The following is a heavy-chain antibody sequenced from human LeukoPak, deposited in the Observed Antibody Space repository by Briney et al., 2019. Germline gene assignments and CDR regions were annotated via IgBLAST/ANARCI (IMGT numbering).Heavy chain of an antibody. V-gene: IGHV1-18*04. CDR1: GYTFTSYG. CDR2: IGAYNGNT. D-gene: IGHD6-19*01. J-gene: IGHJ4*02. CDR3: ARYSSGWYGYYFDY. Sequence: GASVKVSCKASGYTFTSYGISWVRQAPGQGLEWMGWIGAYNGNTNYAQKLQGRVTMTTDTSTSTAYMELRSLRSDDTAVYYCARYSSGWYGYYFDYWGQGTLVTVSS.